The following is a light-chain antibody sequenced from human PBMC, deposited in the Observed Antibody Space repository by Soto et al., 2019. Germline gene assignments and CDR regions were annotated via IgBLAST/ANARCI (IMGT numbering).Light chain of an antibody. J-gene: IGKJ2*02. Sequence: IQLTQSPSSLSASVGDRVTITCRASQGISSYLAWYQQKPGKAPKLLIYAASTLQSGVPSRFSGSGSGTDFTLTISSLQPEDFAVYYCQQYNNWPPLMCTFGQGTKLEI. CDR1: QGISSY. CDR3: QQYNNWPPLMCT. CDR2: AAS. V-gene: IGKV1-9*01.